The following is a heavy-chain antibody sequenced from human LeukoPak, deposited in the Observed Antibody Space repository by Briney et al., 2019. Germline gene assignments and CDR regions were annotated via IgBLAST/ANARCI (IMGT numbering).Heavy chain of an antibody. CDR3: AKDSKMSYYGSGSHYDY. CDR2: IGPSGGNT. CDR1: GITFSNYF. J-gene: IGHJ4*02. Sequence: GGSLRLSCAASGITFSNYFMSWVRQAPGKGLEWVSAIGPSGGNTYYADSVKGRFTISRDNSKNTLCLQMTSLRAEETAVYYCAKDSKMSYYGSGSHYDYWGQGTLVTVSS. V-gene: IGHV3-23*01. D-gene: IGHD3-10*01.